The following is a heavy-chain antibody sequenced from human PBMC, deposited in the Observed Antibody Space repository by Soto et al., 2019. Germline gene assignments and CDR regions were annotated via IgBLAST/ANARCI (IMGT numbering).Heavy chain of an antibody. CDR2: INHSGST. Sequence: PSETLSLTCAVYGGSFSGYYWSWIRQPPGKGLEWIGEINHSGSTNYNPSLKSRVTISVDTSKNQFSLKLSSVTAADTAVYYCERGRGGEDYWGQGTLVTVSS. CDR3: ERGRGGEDY. J-gene: IGHJ4*02. V-gene: IGHV4-34*01. CDR1: GGSFSGYY. D-gene: IGHD3-10*01.